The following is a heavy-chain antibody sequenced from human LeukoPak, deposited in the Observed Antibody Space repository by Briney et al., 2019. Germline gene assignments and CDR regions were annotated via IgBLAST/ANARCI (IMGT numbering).Heavy chain of an antibody. J-gene: IGHJ4*02. Sequence: PGGSLDSPVQPLDSPLAAMPWAGSARLQGRGLEWVSTISGTGSSTYYADSVKGRFTISRDSSKNTLYLQMNSLRAEDAAVYYCAARPPRAVAGPFDYWGQGTLVTVSS. D-gene: IGHD6-19*01. CDR2: ISGTGSST. CDR1: DSPLAAMP. V-gene: IGHV3-23*01. CDR3: AARPPRAVAGPFDY.